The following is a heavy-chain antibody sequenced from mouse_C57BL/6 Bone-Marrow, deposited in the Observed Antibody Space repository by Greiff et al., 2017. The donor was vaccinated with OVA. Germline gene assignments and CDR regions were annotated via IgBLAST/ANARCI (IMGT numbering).Heavy chain of an antibody. V-gene: IGHV3-6*01. Sequence: EVQRVESGPGLVKPSQSLSLTCSVTGYSITSGYYWNWIRQFPGNKLEWMGYISYDGSNNYNPSLKNRISITRDTSKNQFFLKLNSVTTEDTATYYCARGWLLRDWCFDVWGTGTTVTVSS. D-gene: IGHD2-3*01. CDR3: ARGWLLRDWCFDV. CDR2: ISYDGSN. J-gene: IGHJ1*03. CDR1: GYSITSGYY.